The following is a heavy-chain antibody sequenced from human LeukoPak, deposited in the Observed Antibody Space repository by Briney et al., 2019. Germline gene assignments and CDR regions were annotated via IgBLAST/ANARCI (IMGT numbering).Heavy chain of an antibody. V-gene: IGHV4-34*01. CDR1: GGSFSGYY. CDR2: IYHSGST. Sequence: SETLSLTCAVYGGSFSGYYWSWIRQPPGKGLEWIGEIYHSGSTNYNPSLKSRDTISVDKSKNQFSLKLSSVTAADTAVYYCARASIVVVVAATRGGYYGMDVWGQGTTVTVSS. CDR3: ARASIVVVVAATRGGYYGMDV. D-gene: IGHD2-15*01. J-gene: IGHJ6*02.